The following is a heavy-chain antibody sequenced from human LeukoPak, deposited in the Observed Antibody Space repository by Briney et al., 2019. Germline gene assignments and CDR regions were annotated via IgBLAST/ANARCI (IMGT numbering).Heavy chain of an antibody. J-gene: IGHJ4*02. V-gene: IGHV3-30*02. CDR1: GFTFSSYG. CDR3: AKDWYCSSTSCPFDY. Sequence: HPGGSLRLSCAASGFTFSSYGMHWVRQAPGKGLEWVAFIRYDGSNKYYADSVKGRFTISRDNSKNTLYLQMNSLRAEDTAVYYCAKDWYCSSTSCPFDYWGQGTLVTVSS. D-gene: IGHD2-2*01. CDR2: IRYDGSNK.